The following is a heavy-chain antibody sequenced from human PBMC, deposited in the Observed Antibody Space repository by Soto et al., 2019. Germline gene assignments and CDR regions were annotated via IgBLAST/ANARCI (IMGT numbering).Heavy chain of an antibody. Sequence: GASVKVSSKASGYSFTNNDVSWVRQATGQGLEWMGWMNPGSGDTGYAQKFQGRVTMTRDISIATAYMELSSLRSDDTAIYYCARMETFGSLNWFDPWGQGTLVTVS. V-gene: IGHV1-8*01. D-gene: IGHD3-16*01. CDR3: ARMETFGSLNWFDP. CDR1: GYSFTNND. CDR2: MNPGSGDT. J-gene: IGHJ5*02.